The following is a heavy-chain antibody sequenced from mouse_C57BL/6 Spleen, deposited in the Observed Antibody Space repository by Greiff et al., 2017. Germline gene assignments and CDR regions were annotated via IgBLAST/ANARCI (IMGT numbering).Heavy chain of an antibody. V-gene: IGHV1-18*01. CDR1: GYTFTDYN. CDR3: ARYYGNYGFYAMDY. J-gene: IGHJ4*01. D-gene: IGHD2-1*01. Sequence: VQLQQSGPELVKPGASVKIPCKASGYTFTDYNMDWVKQSHGKSLEWIGDINPNNGGTIYNQKFKGEATLTVDKSSSTAYMELRSLTSEDTAVYYCARYYGNYGFYAMDYWGQGTSVTVSS. CDR2: INPNNGGT.